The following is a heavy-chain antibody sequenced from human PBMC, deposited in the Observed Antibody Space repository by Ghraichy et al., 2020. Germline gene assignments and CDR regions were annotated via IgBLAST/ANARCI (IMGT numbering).Heavy chain of an antibody. CDR2: ISTYNGNT. J-gene: IGHJ4*02. CDR3: ARTDIDTPMVQSY. V-gene: IGHV1-18*01. CDR1: GYSFPSHG. Sequence: ASMKVSCRTSGYSFPSHGISWVRQAPGQGLEWVGWISTYNGNTRYAQKFQDRVTLTTDTSPSTAYMELRSLRFDDTAVYYCARTDIDTPMVQSYWGQGTLVTVSS. D-gene: IGHD5-18*01.